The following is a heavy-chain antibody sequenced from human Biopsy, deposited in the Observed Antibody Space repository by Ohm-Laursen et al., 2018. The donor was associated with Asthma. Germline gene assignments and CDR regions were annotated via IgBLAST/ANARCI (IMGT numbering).Heavy chain of an antibody. D-gene: IGHD3-16*01. V-gene: IGHV4-30-4*01. CDR3: ARRGGVRRYFDY. CDR1: GGSISSGAYY. J-gene: IGHJ4*02. Sequence: SQTLSLTCAVSGGSISSGAYYWSWVRQPPGKGLEWIGYIYYIGSTYYNPSLKSRVAISLDTSKNQFSLKLSSVTAADTAVYFCARRGGVRRYFDYWGRGTLVTVSS. CDR2: IYYIGST.